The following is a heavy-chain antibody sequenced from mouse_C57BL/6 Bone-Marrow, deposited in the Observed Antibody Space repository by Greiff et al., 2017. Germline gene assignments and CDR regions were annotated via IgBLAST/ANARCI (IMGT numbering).Heavy chain of an antibody. CDR2: IWTGGGT. Sequence: VKLVESGPGLVAPSQSLSITCTVSGFSLTSYAISWVRQPPGKGLEWLGVIWTGGGTNYNSALKSRLSISKDNSKSQVFLKMNSLQTDDTARYYCATNYYGSSNWYFDVWGTGTTVTVSS. D-gene: IGHD1-1*01. CDR1: GFSLTSYA. CDR3: ATNYYGSSNWYFDV. J-gene: IGHJ1*03. V-gene: IGHV2-9-1*01.